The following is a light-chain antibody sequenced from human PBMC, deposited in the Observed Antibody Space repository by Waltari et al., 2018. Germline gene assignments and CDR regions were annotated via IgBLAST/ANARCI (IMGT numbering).Light chain of an antibody. CDR1: SGSIASNY. J-gene: IGLJ2*01. Sequence: NFMLTQPHSVSESPGKTVTVSCTGSSGSIASNYVQWYQQRPGSAPTTVIYDDNQRPSGVPDRFSGSIDSSTNSASLTISGLKIEDDDDYYCQSFDSTNVVFGGGTKLTVL. V-gene: IGLV6-57*02. CDR3: QSFDSTNVV. CDR2: DDN.